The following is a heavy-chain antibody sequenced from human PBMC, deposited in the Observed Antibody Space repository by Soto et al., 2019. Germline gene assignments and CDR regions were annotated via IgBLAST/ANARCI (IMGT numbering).Heavy chain of an antibody. V-gene: IGHV3-23*01. CDR2: ISGSGGST. Sequence: PGGSLRLSCAASGFTFSSYAMGWVRQAPGKGLEWVSAISGSGGSTYYADSVKGRFTISRDNSKNTLYLQMNSLRAEDTAVYYCAKDFDSSSTNWFDPWGQGTLVTVSS. CDR1: GFTFSSYA. J-gene: IGHJ5*02. CDR3: AKDFDSSSTNWFDP. D-gene: IGHD3-9*01.